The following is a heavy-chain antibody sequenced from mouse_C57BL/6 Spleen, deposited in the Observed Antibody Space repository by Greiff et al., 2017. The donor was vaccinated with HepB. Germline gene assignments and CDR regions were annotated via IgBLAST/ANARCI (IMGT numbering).Heavy chain of an antibody. D-gene: IGHD2-5*01. Sequence: QVQLQQPGAELVRPGSSVKLSCKASGYTFTSYWMHWVKQRPIQGLEWIGNIDPSDSETHYNQKFKDKATLTVDKSSSTAYMQLSSLTSEDSAVYYCARADNSNYLAWFAYWGQGTLVTVSA. V-gene: IGHV1-52*01. CDR1: GYTFTSYW. J-gene: IGHJ3*01. CDR3: ARADNSNYLAWFAY. CDR2: IDPSDSET.